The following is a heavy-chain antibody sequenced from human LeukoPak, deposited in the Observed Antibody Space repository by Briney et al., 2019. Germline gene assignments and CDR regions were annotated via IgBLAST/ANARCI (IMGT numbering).Heavy chain of an antibody. CDR1: GFTFSSYG. V-gene: IGHV3-33*01. CDR3: ASSGWDAFDI. D-gene: IGHD6-19*01. J-gene: IGHJ3*02. CDR2: IWYDGFNK. Sequence: GGSLRLSCVASGFTFSSYGMHWVRQAPGKGLEWVAVIWYDGFNKDYADSVKGRFTISRDNSKNTLYLQMNSLRAEDTAVYYCASSGWDAFDIWGQGTMVTVSS.